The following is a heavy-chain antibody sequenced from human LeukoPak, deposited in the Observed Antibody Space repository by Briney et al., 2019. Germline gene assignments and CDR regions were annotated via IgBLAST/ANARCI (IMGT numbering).Heavy chain of an antibody. CDR2: VSSNSNYI. CDR3: AKEVLLWFGFDY. V-gene: IGHV3-21*04. D-gene: IGHD3-10*01. Sequence: GGSLRLSCAASGFTFSDYAMNWVRQAPGKGLEWVSFVSSNSNYIYYADSVKGRFTISRDNSKNTLYLQMNSLRAEDTAVYYCAKEVLLWFGFDYWGQGTLVTVSS. CDR1: GFTFSDYA. J-gene: IGHJ4*02.